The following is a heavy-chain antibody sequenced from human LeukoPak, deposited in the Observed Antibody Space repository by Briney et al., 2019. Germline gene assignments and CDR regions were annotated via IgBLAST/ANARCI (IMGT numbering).Heavy chain of an antibody. V-gene: IGHV3-30*18. CDR3: AKDQKAISVVRVAYKRPNWLDL. Sequence: PGRSLRLSCAASGITFSNFGMHWVRQAPGKGLGWVAVVSDNGRTQYYADSVKGRFTVSRDNSKNTLSLQMSSLTTEDTAVYFCAKDQKAISVVRVAYKRPNWLDLWGQGTLVTVSS. D-gene: IGHD5-12*01. J-gene: IGHJ5*02. CDR2: VSDNGRTQ. CDR1: GITFSNFG.